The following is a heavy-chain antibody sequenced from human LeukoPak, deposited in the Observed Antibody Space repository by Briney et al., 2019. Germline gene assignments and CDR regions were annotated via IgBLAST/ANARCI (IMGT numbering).Heavy chain of an antibody. CDR1: GGSISSYY. Sequence: PSETLSLTCTVSGGSISSYYWSWIRQPPGKGLEWIGWIGYISYSESTNYNPSLKSRVTLSVDTSKNQFSLKVRSVTAADTAVYYCARGGASSRYLDYWGQGTLVTVSS. V-gene: IGHV4-59*01. J-gene: IGHJ4*02. CDR3: ARGGASSRYLDY. D-gene: IGHD6-13*01. CDR2: ISYSEST.